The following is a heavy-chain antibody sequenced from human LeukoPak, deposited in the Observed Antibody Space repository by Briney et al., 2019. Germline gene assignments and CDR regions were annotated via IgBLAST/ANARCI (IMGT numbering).Heavy chain of an antibody. J-gene: IGHJ4*02. CDR3: ARNRIRYLDY. CDR2: ISSSGSTI. CDR1: VSTFNIYE. V-gene: IGHV3-48*03. D-gene: IGHD2/OR15-2a*01. Sequence: GVPLTLPCTVSVSTFNIYEKKWLRQAPGKGLEWVSYISSSGSTIYYADSVKGRFTISRDNAKNSLYLQMNSLRAEDTAVYYCARNRIRYLDYWGQGTLVTVSS.